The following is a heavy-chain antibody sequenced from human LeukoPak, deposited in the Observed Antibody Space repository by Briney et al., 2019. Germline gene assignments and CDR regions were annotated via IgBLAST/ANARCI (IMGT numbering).Heavy chain of an antibody. Sequence: GGSLTLSCAASGFTFNTYEMNWVRQAPGKGLEWVSYISASGNTIYYADAVKGRFTISRDNAKNSLYLQMNSLRAEDTAVYYCARSYDYADGYFDYWGQRTMVADSS. CDR3: ARSYDYADGYFDY. V-gene: IGHV3-48*03. D-gene: IGHD4-17*01. CDR2: ISASGNTI. J-gene: IGHJ4*02. CDR1: GFTFNTYE.